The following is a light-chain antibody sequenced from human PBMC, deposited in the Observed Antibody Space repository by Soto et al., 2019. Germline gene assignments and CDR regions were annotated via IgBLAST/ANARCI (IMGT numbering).Light chain of an antibody. CDR2: EVS. V-gene: IGLV2-14*01. CDR1: TSDVGRYNY. Sequence: QSALPQPASVSGSPGQSITISCTGTTSDVGRYNYVSWYQQHPGTAPKLMIYEVSNRPSGVSNRFSGSKSGNTASLTISGLQAEDEADYYCSSYTSSSTQVFGTGTKVTVL. CDR3: SSYTSSSTQV. J-gene: IGLJ1*01.